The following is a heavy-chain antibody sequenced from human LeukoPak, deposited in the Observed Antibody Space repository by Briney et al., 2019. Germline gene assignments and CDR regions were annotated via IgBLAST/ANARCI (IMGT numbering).Heavy chain of an antibody. V-gene: IGHV3-74*01. CDR1: GFTFSSYW. D-gene: IGHD3-22*01. CDR3: AKATPNGKGSSGFSYFYDGTGYYYAN. Sequence: GGSLRLSCAASGFTFSSYWMHWVRQVPGKGLVWVSRIKSDGSSISNADSVKGRFTISRDNSKNTLYLQMNSLRAEDTAMYYCAKATPNGKGSSGFSYFYDGTGYYYANWGQGTLVTVSS. CDR2: IKSDGSSI. J-gene: IGHJ4*02.